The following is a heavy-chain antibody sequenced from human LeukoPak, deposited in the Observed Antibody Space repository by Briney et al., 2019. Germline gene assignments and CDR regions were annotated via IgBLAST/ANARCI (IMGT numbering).Heavy chain of an antibody. Sequence: SETLSLTCAVYGGSVSGYYWSWIRQPPGKGLEWIGEINHSGSTNYNPSLKSRVTISVDTSKNQCSLKLSSVTAADTAVYYCARGAYCGGDCPLSYYYGMDVWGRGTTVTVSS. CDR3: ARGAYCGGDCPLSYYYGMDV. D-gene: IGHD2-21*02. CDR1: GGSVSGYY. CDR2: INHSGST. J-gene: IGHJ6*02. V-gene: IGHV4-34*01.